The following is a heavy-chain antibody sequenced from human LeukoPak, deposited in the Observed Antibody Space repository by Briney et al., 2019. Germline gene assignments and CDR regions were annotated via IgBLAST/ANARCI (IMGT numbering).Heavy chain of an antibody. CDR3: ARFATQGDYEAHFDY. V-gene: IGHV3-66*01. D-gene: IGHD4-17*01. Sequence: GGSLRLSCAASGSSGTTNYMSWVRQAPGKGLEFVSIVYGGDTTVYADSVKGRFTIFRDTSKNTLYLQMNSLRAEDTAVYYCARFATQGDYEAHFDYWGQGTLVTVSS. J-gene: IGHJ4*02. CDR2: VYGGDTT. CDR1: GSSGTTNY.